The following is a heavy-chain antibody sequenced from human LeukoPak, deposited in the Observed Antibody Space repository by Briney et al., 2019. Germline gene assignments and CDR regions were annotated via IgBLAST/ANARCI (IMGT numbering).Heavy chain of an antibody. CDR3: AREIQIDYGDSRFDY. CDR1: GGSISSYY. Sequence: SEPLSLTCTVSGGSISSYYWSWIRQPPGKGLEWIGYIYYSGSTNYNPSLKSRVTISVDTSKNQFSLKLSSVTAADTAVYYCAREIQIDYGDSRFDYWGQGTLVTVSS. J-gene: IGHJ4*02. D-gene: IGHD4-17*01. V-gene: IGHV4-59*01. CDR2: IYYSGST.